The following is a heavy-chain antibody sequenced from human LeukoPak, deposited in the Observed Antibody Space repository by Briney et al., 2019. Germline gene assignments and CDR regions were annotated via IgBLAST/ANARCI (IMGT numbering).Heavy chain of an antibody. V-gene: IGHV4-39*07. Sequence: SETLSLTCAVSGDSINSRSYYWAWIRQPPGKGLEWIGRISYGGTIYYNPSLKSRLTISVDTSKNQFSLKLSSVTAADTAVYYCARARITMGRGVMVPYYYYGMDVWGQGTTVAVSS. CDR1: GDSINSRSYY. CDR2: ISYGGTI. D-gene: IGHD3-10*01. CDR3: ARARITMGRGVMVPYYYYGMDV. J-gene: IGHJ6*02.